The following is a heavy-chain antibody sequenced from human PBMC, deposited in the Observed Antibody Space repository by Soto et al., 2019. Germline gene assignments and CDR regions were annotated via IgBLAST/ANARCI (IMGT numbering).Heavy chain of an antibody. CDR2: INPNSGGT. Sequence: ASVKVSCKASGYTFTGYYTHWVRQAPGQGLEWMGWINPNSGGTNYAQKFQGWVTMTRDTSISTAYMELSRLRSDDTAVYYCARDTYYYYGMDVWGQGTTVTVSS. CDR3: ARDTYYYYGMDV. V-gene: IGHV1-2*04. CDR1: GYTFTGYY. J-gene: IGHJ6*02.